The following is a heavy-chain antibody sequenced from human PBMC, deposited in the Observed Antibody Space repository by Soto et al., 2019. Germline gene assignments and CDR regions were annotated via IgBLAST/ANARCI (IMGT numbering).Heavy chain of an antibody. CDR1: GGSISSGDY. J-gene: IGHJ4*02. CDR2: IYYSGST. V-gene: IGHV4-31*03. D-gene: IGHD4-17*01. CDR3: ARRKGHYDDYVLFDY. Sequence: KTSETLSLTCTVSGGSISSGDYWSWIRQHPGKGLEWIGYIYYSGSTYYNPSLKSRVTISVDTSKNQFSLKLSSVTAADTAVYYCARRKGHYDDYVLFDYWGQGTLVTVSS.